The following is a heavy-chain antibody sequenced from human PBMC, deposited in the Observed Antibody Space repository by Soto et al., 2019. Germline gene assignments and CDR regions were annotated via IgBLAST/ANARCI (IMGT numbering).Heavy chain of an antibody. CDR1: GFSLSTSGVG. V-gene: IGHV2-5*02. Sequence: SGPTLVKPTQTLTLTCTFSGFSLSTSGVGVGWIRQPPGKALEWLALIYWDDDKRYSPSLKSRLTITKDTSKNQVVLTMTNMDPVDTATYYCAHDYTLDKQTNWFDPWGQGTLVTVSS. CDR3: AHDYTLDKQTNWFDP. J-gene: IGHJ5*02. D-gene: IGHD2-2*02. CDR2: IYWDDDK.